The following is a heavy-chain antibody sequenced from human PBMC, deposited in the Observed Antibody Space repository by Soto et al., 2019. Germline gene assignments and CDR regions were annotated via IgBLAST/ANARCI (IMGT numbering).Heavy chain of an antibody. CDR2: ISSNGANT. D-gene: IGHD2-8*01. CDR3: VSWVSAHFDY. J-gene: IGHJ4*01. V-gene: IGHV3-23*01. CDR1: GFTFDSPYSHA. Sequence: PGGSLRLSCAASGFTFDSPYSHAMSWVRQSPGKGPEWVSTISSNGANTHYAASVQGRFTISKDAARNTVHLHMSSLRADDTATYFCVSWVSAHFDYWGHGTPVTVSS.